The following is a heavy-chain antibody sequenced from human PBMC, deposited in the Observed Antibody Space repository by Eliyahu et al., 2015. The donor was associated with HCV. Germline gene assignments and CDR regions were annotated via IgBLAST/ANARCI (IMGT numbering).Heavy chain of an antibody. CDR1: GFTFSSYG. CDR2: ISYDGSNK. Sequence: QVQLVESGGGVVQPGRSLRLSCAASGFTFSSYGMHWVRQAPGKGLEWVAVISYDGSNKYYADSVKGRFTISRDNSKNTLYLQMNSLRAEDTAVYYCAKVKVEMAIGHLFDYWGQGTLVTVSS. J-gene: IGHJ4*02. CDR3: AKVKVEMAIGHLFDY. V-gene: IGHV3-30*18. D-gene: IGHD5-24*01.